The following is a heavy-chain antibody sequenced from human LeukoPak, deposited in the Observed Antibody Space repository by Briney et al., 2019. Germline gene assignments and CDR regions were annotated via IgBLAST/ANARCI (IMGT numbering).Heavy chain of an antibody. V-gene: IGHV4-34*01. D-gene: IGHD6-13*01. CDR1: GGSFSGYY. Sequence: SETLSLTCAVYGGSFSGYYWSWIRQPPGKGLEWIGEINHSGSTNYNPSLKSRVTISVDTSKNQFSLKLSSVTAADTAVYYCARLSLTYNSSWYYYYYMDVWGKGTTVTISS. CDR3: ARLSLTYNSSWYYYYYMDV. J-gene: IGHJ6*03. CDR2: INHSGST.